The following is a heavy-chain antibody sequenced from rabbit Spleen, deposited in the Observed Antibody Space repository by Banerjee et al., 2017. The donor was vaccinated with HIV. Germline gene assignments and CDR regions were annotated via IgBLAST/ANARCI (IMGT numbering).Heavy chain of an antibody. CDR2: INTGSSGRT. D-gene: IGHD8-1*01. CDR1: GFSFSSGYD. CDR3: ARDASNSYIRYFNL. Sequence: QQQLVESGGGLVQPEGSLTLTCTASGFSFSSGYDMCWVRQAPGKGLEWIACINTGSSGRTYYASWAKGRFTSSKTSSTTVTLQMTSLTAADTATYFCARDASNSYIRYFNLWGQGTLVTVS. V-gene: IGHV1S45*01. J-gene: IGHJ4*01.